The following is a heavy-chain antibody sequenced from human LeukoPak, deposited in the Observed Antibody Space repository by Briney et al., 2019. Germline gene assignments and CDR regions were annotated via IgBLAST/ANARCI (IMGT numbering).Heavy chain of an antibody. Sequence: ASVKVSCKASGYTFTGYYMHWVRQAPGQALEWMGWITPFNGNTNYAQKFQDRVTITRDRSMSTAYMELSSLRSEDTAMYYCASSGMLDAFDIWGQGTMVTVSS. J-gene: IGHJ3*02. CDR2: ITPFNGNT. D-gene: IGHD3-10*02. CDR3: ASSGMLDAFDI. CDR1: GYTFTGYY. V-gene: IGHV1-45*02.